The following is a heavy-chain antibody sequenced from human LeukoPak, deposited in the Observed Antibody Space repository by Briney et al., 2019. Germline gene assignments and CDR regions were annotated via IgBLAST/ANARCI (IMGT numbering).Heavy chain of an antibody. V-gene: IGHV3-74*01. CDR1: GFTVSNNY. Sequence: GGSLRLSCAVSGFTVSNNYMSWVRQAPGKGLEWVSHINSDGSWTGYADSVKGRFTISKDNAKDTVYLQMNNLRAEDTAVYYCVSFYETNWGRGTLVTVSS. CDR3: VSFYETN. J-gene: IGHJ4*02. CDR2: INSDGSWT. D-gene: IGHD2-2*01.